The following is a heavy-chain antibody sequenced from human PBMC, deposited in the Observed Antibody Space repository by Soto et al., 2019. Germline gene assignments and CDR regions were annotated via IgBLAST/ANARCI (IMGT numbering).Heavy chain of an antibody. V-gene: IGHV4-59*01. CDR2: IYYSGST. J-gene: IGHJ4*02. D-gene: IGHD2-15*01. CDR1: GGSISSYY. CDR3: ASSERWSLYFDY. Sequence: SETLSLTCTVSGGSISSYYWSWIRQPPGKGLEWIGYIYYSGSTNYNPFLKSRVTISVDTSKNQFSLKLSSVTAADTAVYYCASSERWSLYFDYWGQGTLVTVSS.